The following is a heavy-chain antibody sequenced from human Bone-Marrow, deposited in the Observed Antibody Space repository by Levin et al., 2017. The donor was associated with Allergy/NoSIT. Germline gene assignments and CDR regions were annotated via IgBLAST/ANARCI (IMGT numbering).Heavy chain of an antibody. Sequence: PGGSLRLSCAGSGFTFSSYGMHWVRQAPGKGLVWVSRINSDGSSTSYADSVKGRFTISRDNAKNTLYLQMNSLRAEDTAVYYCARDWGNGQWLVHDYWGQGTLVTVSS. CDR3: ARDWGNGQWLVHDY. D-gene: IGHD6-19*01. V-gene: IGHV3-74*01. CDR1: GFTFSSYG. CDR2: INSDGSST. J-gene: IGHJ4*02.